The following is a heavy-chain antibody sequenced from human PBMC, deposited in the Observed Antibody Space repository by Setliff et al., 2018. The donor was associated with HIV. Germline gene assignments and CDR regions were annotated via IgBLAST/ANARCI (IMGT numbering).Heavy chain of an antibody. J-gene: IGHJ6*02. CDR3: ARGRNRNYVVYGMDV. CDR2: MSGSGANA. CDR1: GFTFSSYA. Sequence: GSLRLSCAASGFTFSSYAMSWVRQAPGKGLQWVSAMSGSGANAYYADSVKGRFTVSRDNSKNTLYLHMNSLRAEDTAVYHCARGRNRNYVVYGMDVWGQGTTVTVSS. D-gene: IGHD1-7*01. V-gene: IGHV3-23*01.